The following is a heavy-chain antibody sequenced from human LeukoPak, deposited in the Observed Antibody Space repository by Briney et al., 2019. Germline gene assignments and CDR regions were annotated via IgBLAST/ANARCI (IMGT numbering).Heavy chain of an antibody. CDR2: IYTSGST. D-gene: IGHD1-14*01. CDR1: GGSISSGSYY. Sequence: SETLSLTCTVSGGSISSGSYYWSWIRQPAGKGLEWIGRIYTSGSTNYNPSLKSRVTISVDTSKNQFSLKLSSVTAADTAVYYCARLARNKGGYYYYYYMDVWGKGTTVTVSS. J-gene: IGHJ6*03. V-gene: IGHV4-61*02. CDR3: ARLARNKGGYYYYYYMDV.